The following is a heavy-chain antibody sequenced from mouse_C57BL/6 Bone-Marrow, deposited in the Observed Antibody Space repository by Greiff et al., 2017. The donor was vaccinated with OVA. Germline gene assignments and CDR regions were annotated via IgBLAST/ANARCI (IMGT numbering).Heavy chain of an antibody. CDR1: GFTFSDYY. CDR3: ARDPPHYYGSSYDFDY. Sequence: EVKLMESEGGLVQPGRSMKLSCTASGFTFSDYYMAWVRQVPEKGLEWVANINYDGSSTYYLDSLKSRFIISRDNAKNILYLQMSSLKSEDTATYYCARDPPHYYGSSYDFDYWGQGTTLTVSS. V-gene: IGHV5-16*01. J-gene: IGHJ2*01. CDR2: INYDGSST. D-gene: IGHD1-1*01.